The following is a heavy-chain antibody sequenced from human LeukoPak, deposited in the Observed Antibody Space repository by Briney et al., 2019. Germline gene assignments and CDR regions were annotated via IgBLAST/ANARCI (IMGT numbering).Heavy chain of an antibody. CDR1: GGSISSRSYY. D-gene: IGHD3-22*01. J-gene: IGHJ3*02. CDR2: IFYSGST. V-gene: IGHV4-39*01. CDR3: ARQPRDYDSSGYDGFDI. Sequence: SETLSLTCTVSGGSISSRSYYWGWIRQPPGKGLEWIGSIFYSGSTYYNPSLRSRVTISVDTSKNHFSLKLSSVTAADTAVYYCARQPRDYDSSGYDGFDIWGQGTLVTVSS.